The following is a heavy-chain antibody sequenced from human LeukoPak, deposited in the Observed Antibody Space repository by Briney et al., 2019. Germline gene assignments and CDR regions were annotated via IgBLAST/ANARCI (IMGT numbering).Heavy chain of an antibody. Sequence: GGSLRLSCAASGFTFSTYRMRWVRQGPGKGLVWVSGMNSDGSSTVYADSVKGRFTISRDNAKNTLYLQMNSLRAEDTAVYYCAKGESSSWFDWGQGTLVTVSS. CDR3: AKGESSSWFD. V-gene: IGHV3-74*01. J-gene: IGHJ4*02. D-gene: IGHD6-13*01. CDR2: MNSDGSST. CDR1: GFTFSTYR.